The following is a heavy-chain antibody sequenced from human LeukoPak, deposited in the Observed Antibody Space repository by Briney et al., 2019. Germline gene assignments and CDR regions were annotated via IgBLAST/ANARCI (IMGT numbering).Heavy chain of an antibody. CDR1: GFTFSSYS. J-gene: IGHJ3*02. CDR3: ARALGLRDAFDI. V-gene: IGHV3-21*01. Sequence: GGSLRLSCAASGFTFSSYSMNWVRQAPGKGLDWVSSISSSTSYIYYADSVEGRFTISRDNAKNSLYLQMNSLRVEDTAVYYCARALGLRDAFDIWGQGTMVTVSS. CDR2: ISSSTSYI. D-gene: IGHD7-27*01.